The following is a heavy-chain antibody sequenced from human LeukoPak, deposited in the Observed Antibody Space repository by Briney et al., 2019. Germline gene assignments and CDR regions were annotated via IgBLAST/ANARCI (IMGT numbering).Heavy chain of an antibody. V-gene: IGHV4-39*01. CDR3: ARHLLLYQLPFYFDY. J-gene: IGHJ4*02. D-gene: IGHD2-2*01. CDR2: IYYSGST. Sequence: PSETLSLTCTVSGGSISSSSYSWGWIRQPPGKGLEWFGSIYYSGSTYYNPSLKSRVTISVDTSKNQFSLKLSSVTAADTAVYYCARHLLLYQLPFYFDYWGQGTLVTVSS. CDR1: GGSISSSSYS.